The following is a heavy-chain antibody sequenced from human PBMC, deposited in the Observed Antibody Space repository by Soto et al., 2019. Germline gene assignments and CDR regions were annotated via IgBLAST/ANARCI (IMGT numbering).Heavy chain of an antibody. CDR3: ARGYCSGGNCYSGMDV. V-gene: IGHV1-69*13. CDR2: IIPISGTT. CDR1: GGTFSTHA. D-gene: IGHD2-15*01. J-gene: IGHJ6*02. Sequence: VASVKVSCKASGGTFSTHAIIWVRQAPGHGLEWMGGIIPISGTTYYTQNFQGRVTITADEPTSTAFMELSSLKSEDTAVFYCARGYCSGGNCYSGMDVWGQGTMVTV.